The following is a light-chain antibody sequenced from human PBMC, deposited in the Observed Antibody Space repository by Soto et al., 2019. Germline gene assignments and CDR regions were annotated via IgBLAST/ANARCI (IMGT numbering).Light chain of an antibody. CDR2: GAS. J-gene: IGKJ1*01. CDR1: QLFSSN. CDR3: QQYGSSPWT. V-gene: IGKV3-20*01. Sequence: EIVMMQSPATLSVSPGESVTLSCRASQLFSSNLAWYQQKPGQAPRLLIYGASNRATGIPDRISGSGSGTDFTLTISRLEPEDFAVYYCQQYGSSPWTFGQGTKVDIK.